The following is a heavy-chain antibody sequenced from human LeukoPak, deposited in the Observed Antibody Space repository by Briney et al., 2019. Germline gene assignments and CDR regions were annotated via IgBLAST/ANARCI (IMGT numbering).Heavy chain of an antibody. J-gene: IGHJ3*02. CDR3: ARDFHCSSTSCNDAFDI. CDR1: GGTFSSYA. Sequence: ASVKVSCKASGGTFSSYAISWVRQAPGRGLEWMGGIIPIFGTANYAQKFQGRVTITADESTSTAYMELSSLRSEDTAVYYCARDFHCSSTSCNDAFDIWGQGTMVTVSS. D-gene: IGHD2-2*01. V-gene: IGHV1-69*13. CDR2: IIPIFGTA.